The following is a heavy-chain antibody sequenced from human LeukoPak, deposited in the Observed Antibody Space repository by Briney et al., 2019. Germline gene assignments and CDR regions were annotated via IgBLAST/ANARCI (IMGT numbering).Heavy chain of an antibody. CDR3: ARGSWRVAEEVY. V-gene: IGHV4-39*07. D-gene: IGHD3-10*01. CDR2: IYYSGST. Sequence: SETLSLTCTVSGGSISSTSYYWGWIRQPPGKGLECIGTIYYSGSTYYNPSLKSRVTISVDTSKNQFSLKLTSVTAADTAVYYCARGSWRVAEEVYWGQGALVTVSS. CDR1: GGSISSTSYY. J-gene: IGHJ4*02.